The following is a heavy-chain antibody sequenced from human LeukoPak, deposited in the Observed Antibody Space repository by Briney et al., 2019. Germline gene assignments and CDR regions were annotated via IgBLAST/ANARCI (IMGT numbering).Heavy chain of an antibody. J-gene: IGHJ4*02. V-gene: IGHV3-15*01. CDR1: GFTFSNAW. CDR3: TTEDVYSGYEVDY. CDR2: IKSKTDGGTT. Sequence: GGSLTLSCAASGFTFSNAWMSWVRQAPGKGLEWVGRIKSKTDGGTTDYAAPVKGRFTISRDDSKNTLYLQMNSLKTEDTAVYYCTTEDVYSGYEVDYWGQGTLVTVSS. D-gene: IGHD5-12*01.